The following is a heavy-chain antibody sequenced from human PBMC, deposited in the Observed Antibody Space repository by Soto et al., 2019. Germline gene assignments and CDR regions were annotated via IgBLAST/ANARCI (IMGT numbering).Heavy chain of an antibody. CDR3: ARDRGIAAAGPPDY. J-gene: IGHJ4*02. CDR1: GGTFSSYA. V-gene: IGHV1-69*13. Sequence: ASVKVSCKASGGTFSSYAISWVRQAPGQGLEWMGGIIPIFGTANYAQKFQGRVTITADESTSTAYMELSSLRSEDTAVYYCARDRGIAAAGPPDYWGQGTLVTVSS. CDR2: IIPIFGTA. D-gene: IGHD6-13*01.